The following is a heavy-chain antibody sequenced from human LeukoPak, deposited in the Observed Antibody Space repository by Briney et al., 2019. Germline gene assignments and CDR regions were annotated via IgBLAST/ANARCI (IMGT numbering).Heavy chain of an antibody. CDR3: ATDPTLRI. Sequence: PGGSLRLSCAASGFTVSSNYMSWVRQAPGKGLEWVSVFYSGGSPYYADSVRGRFIISRDNSEKTLYLQMNRLRAEDTAIYYCATDPTLRIWGQGTMVTVSS. CDR2: FYSGGSP. V-gene: IGHV3-66*01. D-gene: IGHD2/OR15-2a*01. J-gene: IGHJ3*02. CDR1: GFTVSSNY.